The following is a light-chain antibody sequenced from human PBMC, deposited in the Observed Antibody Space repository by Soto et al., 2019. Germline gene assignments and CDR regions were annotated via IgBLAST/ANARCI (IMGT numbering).Light chain of an antibody. CDR1: QSISNW. CDR2: DAS. V-gene: IGKV1-5*01. CDR3: QRYNSLHVA. J-gene: IGKJ1*01. Sequence: DIQMTQSPSSLSASVGDRFTITFRASQSISNWLAWYQHKPGRAPKLLIYDASTLVSGVPSRFRGSGSGSEFTLTVSGLQPDDLATYYCQRYNSLHVAFGQGTKVDIK.